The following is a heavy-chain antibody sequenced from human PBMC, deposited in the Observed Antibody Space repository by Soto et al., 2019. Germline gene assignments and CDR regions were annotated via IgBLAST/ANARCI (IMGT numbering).Heavy chain of an antibody. CDR2: IYYSWST. V-gene: IGHV4-59*01. J-gene: IGHJ4*02. Sequence: QVQLQESGPGLVKPSETLSLTCTVSGGSISSYYWSWIRQPPGKGLEWIGYIYYSWSTNYNPSLKSRVTISVDTSKNQFSLKLSSVTAADTAVYYCARVGPTYYYGSGSLLFDYWGQGTLVTVSS. CDR1: GGSISSYY. CDR3: ARVGPTYYYGSGSLLFDY. D-gene: IGHD3-10*01.